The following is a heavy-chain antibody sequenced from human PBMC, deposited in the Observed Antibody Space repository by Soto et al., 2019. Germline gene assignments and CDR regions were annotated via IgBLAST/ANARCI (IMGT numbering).Heavy chain of an antibody. J-gene: IGHJ4*02. Sequence: QVQLVESGGGVVQPGRSLRLSCAASGFTFSSYGMHWVRQAPGKGLEWVAVISYDGSNKYYADSVKGRFTISRDNSKNTLYLQMNSLRPEDKAVYYCAKGMSYASSPGDYWGQGTLVTVSS. CDR1: GFTFSSYG. CDR3: AKGMSYASSPGDY. D-gene: IGHD3-16*01. V-gene: IGHV3-30*18. CDR2: ISYDGSNK.